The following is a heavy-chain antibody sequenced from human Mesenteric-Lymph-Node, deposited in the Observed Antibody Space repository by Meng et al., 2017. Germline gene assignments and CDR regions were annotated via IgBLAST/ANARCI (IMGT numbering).Heavy chain of an antibody. CDR3: AAGITIFGVGYYGMDV. CDR1: GGTFSSYA. Sequence: SVKVSCKASGGTFSSYAISWVRQAPGQGLEWMGGIIPIFGTANYAQKFQGRVTITTDESTSTAYMELSSLRSEDTAVYYCAAGITIFGVGYYGMDVWGQGTTVTVSS. J-gene: IGHJ6*02. D-gene: IGHD3-3*02. V-gene: IGHV1-69*05. CDR2: IIPIFGTA.